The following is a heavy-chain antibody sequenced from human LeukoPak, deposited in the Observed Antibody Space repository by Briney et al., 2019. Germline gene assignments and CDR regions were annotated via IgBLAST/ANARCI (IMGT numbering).Heavy chain of an antibody. V-gene: IGHV1-69*05. J-gene: IGHJ5*02. D-gene: IGHD2-2*01. Sequence: SVKLSCTASGGTFTSYAISWVRQAPGQGHEWMGGIIPIFGTANYAQKFQGRVTITTDESTSTAYMELSSLRSEDTAVYCCAKLGYCSSTSCFRFDPWGQGTLVTVSS. CDR3: AKLGYCSSTSCFRFDP. CDR1: GGTFTSYA. CDR2: IIPIFGTA.